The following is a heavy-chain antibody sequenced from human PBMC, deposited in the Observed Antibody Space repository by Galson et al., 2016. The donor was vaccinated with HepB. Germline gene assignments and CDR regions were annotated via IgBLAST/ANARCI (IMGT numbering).Heavy chain of an antibody. CDR2: ISYDGSSK. V-gene: IGHV3-30*18. CDR1: GFSFSTYA. Sequence: SLRLSCAASGFSFSTYAMHWVRRAPGKGLEWVAVISYDGSSKYYADSVKGRFTISRDSSKNTLFLQMNSLRPEDTAVYYCTKCRGYSSPGGVPGGPFDYWGQGALITVSS. D-gene: IGHD6-13*01. CDR3: TKCRGYSSPGGVPGGPFDY. J-gene: IGHJ4*02.